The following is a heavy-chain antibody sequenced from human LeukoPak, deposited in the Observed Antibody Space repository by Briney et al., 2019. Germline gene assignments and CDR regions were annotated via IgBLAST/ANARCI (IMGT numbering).Heavy chain of an antibody. V-gene: IGHV4-4*07. CDR1: GGSISSYY. D-gene: IGHD6-19*01. J-gene: IGHJ4*02. CDR3: ARCYSSGWYCDY. Sequence: SETLSLTCTVSGGSISSYYWSWIRQPAGKGLEWIGRIYTSGSTNYNPSLKSRVTMSVDTSRNQFSLKLSSVTAADTAVYYCARCYSSGWYCDYWGQGTLVTVSS. CDR2: IYTSGST.